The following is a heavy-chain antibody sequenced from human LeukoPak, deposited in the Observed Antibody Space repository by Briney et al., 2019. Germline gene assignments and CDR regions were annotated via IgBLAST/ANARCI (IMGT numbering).Heavy chain of an antibody. J-gene: IGHJ4*02. Sequence: SETLSLTCTVSGDSISSYYWSWIRQPPGKGLEWIGYIYYIGSTNYNPFLKSRVTISVDTSKNQFSLKLSSVTAADTAVYYCARGGGNPGYFDYWGQGTLVTVSS. CDR1: GDSISSYY. V-gene: IGHV4-59*01. CDR3: ARGGGNPGYFDY. D-gene: IGHD4-23*01. CDR2: IYYIGST.